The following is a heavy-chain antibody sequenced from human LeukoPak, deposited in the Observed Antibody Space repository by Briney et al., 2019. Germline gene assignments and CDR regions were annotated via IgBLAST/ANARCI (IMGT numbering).Heavy chain of an antibody. D-gene: IGHD3-10*01. CDR2: ISNSGST. V-gene: IGHV4-59*13. J-gene: IGHJ4*02. CDR1: GASINNYH. Sequence: SETLSLTCSVSGASINNYHWSWIRQSPGKGLEWIGFISNSGSTYYSASLKSRVTISVDTSKNHFSLNLRSVTAADTALYYCARYNTLNRGLSAADYWGQGTLVTVSS. CDR3: ARYNTLNRGLSAADY.